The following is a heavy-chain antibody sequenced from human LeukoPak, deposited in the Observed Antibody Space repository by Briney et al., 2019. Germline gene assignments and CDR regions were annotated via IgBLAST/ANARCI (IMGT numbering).Heavy chain of an antibody. CDR2: IYYSGST. D-gene: IGHD2-2*01. J-gene: IGHJ4*02. V-gene: IGHV4-30-4*08. CDR1: GGSISRGDYY. CDR3: ARNLVPAAFDY. Sequence: SQTLSLTCTVSGGSISRGDYYWTWIRTPPGKGLEWVGYIYYSGSTYYNPSLKSRVTIAVDTSQNQFSLKLSSVTAADTAVYYCARNLVPAAFDYWGQGTLVTVSS.